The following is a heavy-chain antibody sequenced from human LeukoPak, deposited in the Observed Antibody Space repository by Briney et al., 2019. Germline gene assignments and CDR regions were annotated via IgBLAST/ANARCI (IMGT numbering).Heavy chain of an antibody. J-gene: IGHJ4*02. D-gene: IGHD2-8*02. V-gene: IGHV3-9*01. CDR1: GFTFDDHA. CDR3: AKDIGSGLWKYYFVY. CDR2: ISWNSGSI. Sequence: GGSLRLSCAASGFTFDDHAMHWVRQAPGKGLEWVSGISWNSGSIDYADSVKGRFTISRDNAKNSLYLQMNSLRAEDTALYYCAKDIGSGLWKYYFVYWGQGTLVTVSS.